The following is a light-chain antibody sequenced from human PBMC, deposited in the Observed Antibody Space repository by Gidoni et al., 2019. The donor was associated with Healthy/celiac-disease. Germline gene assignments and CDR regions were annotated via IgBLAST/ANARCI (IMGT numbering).Light chain of an antibody. CDR3: QQRSNWF. CDR2: DAS. CDR1: QSVSSY. J-gene: IGKJ5*01. V-gene: IGKV3-11*01. Sequence: EIVLTQSPATLSLSPGERATLSCRASQSVSSYLAWYQQKPGQAPRLLIYDASNMATGIPARFSGSGSGTDFTLTISSLEPEDFAVYYCQQRSNWFFGQGTRLEIK.